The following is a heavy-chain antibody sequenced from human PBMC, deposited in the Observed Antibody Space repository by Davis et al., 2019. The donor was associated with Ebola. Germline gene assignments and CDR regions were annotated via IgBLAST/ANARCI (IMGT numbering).Heavy chain of an antibody. V-gene: IGHV4-34*01. J-gene: IGHJ4*02. Sequence: SETLSLTCAVYGGSFSDYYYAWVRQSPGKGLEWIGEISHRGSAKYIPSLESRVTISVDTFKKQFSLKVTSVTAADTAVYYCARGPDEFDYWGQGTLVTVSS. CDR3: ARGPDEFDY. CDR1: GGSFSDYY. D-gene: IGHD1-14*01. CDR2: ISHRGSA.